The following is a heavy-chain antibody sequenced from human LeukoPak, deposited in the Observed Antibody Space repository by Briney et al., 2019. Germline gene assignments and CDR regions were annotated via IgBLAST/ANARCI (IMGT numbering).Heavy chain of an antibody. J-gene: IGHJ4*02. CDR2: MNPNSGNT. CDR1: GYTFTSYD. Sequence: ASVKVSCKASGYTFTSYDINWVRQATGQGLEWMGWMNPNSGNTGYAQKFQGRVTMTSNTSISTAYMELSSLRSEDTAVYYCAGGMGSGSSSAAYYFDYWGQGTLVTVSS. CDR3: AGGMGSGSSSAAYYFDY. V-gene: IGHV1-8*01. D-gene: IGHD3-22*01.